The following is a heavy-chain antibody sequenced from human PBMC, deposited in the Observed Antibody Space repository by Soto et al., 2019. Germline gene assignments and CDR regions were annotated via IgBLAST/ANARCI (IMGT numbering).Heavy chain of an antibody. D-gene: IGHD2-15*01. V-gene: IGHV4-59*01. CDR1: GGSIDSSY. Sequence: SETLSLTCRVSGGSIDSSYWTWIRQPSGRGLEWIGYIYYSGSTNYHPSLRSRVTISVDTSKNKFSLKLRSVTAADTAVYYCERGLGGIVVGAWFDPWGQGTLVTVSS. J-gene: IGHJ5*02. CDR2: IYYSGST. CDR3: ERGLGGIVVGAWFDP.